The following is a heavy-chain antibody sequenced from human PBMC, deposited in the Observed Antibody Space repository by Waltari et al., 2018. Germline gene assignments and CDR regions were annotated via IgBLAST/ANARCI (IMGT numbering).Heavy chain of an antibody. Sequence: QVQLQESGPGLVKPSETLSLTCTVSGGSISSYYWSWIRQPAGKGLGWIGRIYTSGSPNYNPSRKIRVTMSLDTSNNQFSLKLSSVTAADTAVYYCARLGSGSYSSPPYFDYWGQGTLVTVSS. J-gene: IGHJ4*02. V-gene: IGHV4-4*07. CDR1: GGSISSYY. CDR3: ARLGSGSYSSPPYFDY. D-gene: IGHD3-10*01. CDR2: IYTSGSP.